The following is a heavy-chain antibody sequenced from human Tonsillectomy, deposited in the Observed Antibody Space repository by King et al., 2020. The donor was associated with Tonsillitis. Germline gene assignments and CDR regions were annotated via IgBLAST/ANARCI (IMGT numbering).Heavy chain of an antibody. CDR2: IKQDGSDK. J-gene: IGHJ4*02. CDR3: ARVNYAGLDY. CDR1: EFTFSSYW. V-gene: IGHV3-7*04. Sequence: VQLVESGGGLVQPGGSLRLSCAASEFTFSSYWMSWVRQAPGKGLEWVANIKQDGSDKYNADSLRGRFTISRDKAKNSVYLQMNSLRAEDTAVYYCARVNYAGLDYWGQGTLVTVSS. D-gene: IGHD4-23*01.